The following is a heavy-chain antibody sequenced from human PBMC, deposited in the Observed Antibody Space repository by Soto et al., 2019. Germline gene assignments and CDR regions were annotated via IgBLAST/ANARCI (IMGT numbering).Heavy chain of an antibody. V-gene: IGHV3-11*01. Sequence: GGSLRLSCAASGFTFSDYYMSWIRQAPGKGLEWVSYISSSGSTIYYADSVKGRFTISRDNAKNSLYLQMNSLRAEDTAVYYCARGHMYDYVWEDTFDIWGQGKMVTVSS. CDR1: GFTFSDYY. D-gene: IGHD3-16*01. CDR3: ARGHMYDYVWEDTFDI. CDR2: ISSSGSTI. J-gene: IGHJ3*02.